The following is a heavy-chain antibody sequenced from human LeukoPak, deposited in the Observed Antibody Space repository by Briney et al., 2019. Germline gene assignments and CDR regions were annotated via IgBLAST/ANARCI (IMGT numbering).Heavy chain of an antibody. CDR2: ISSDGSYT. CDR1: GFTLSTYW. V-gene: IGHV3-74*01. Sequence: GGSLRLSCAASGFTLSTYWMHWVRQAPGKGLVWVSYISSDGSYTSYADSVKGRITISRDSAKNTLYLQMNRLRAEDTAVYYCVRDGERSFDIWGQGTMVTVSS. CDR3: VRDGERSFDI. J-gene: IGHJ3*02. D-gene: IGHD2-21*01.